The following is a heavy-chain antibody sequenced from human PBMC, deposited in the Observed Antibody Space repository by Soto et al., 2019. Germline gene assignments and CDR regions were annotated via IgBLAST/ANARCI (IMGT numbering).Heavy chain of an antibody. Sequence: GESLKISCKGSGCILTSYWIAGVRQMPGKDLEWMGIIYPGDSDSSYSPSFQGQVTISADKSIKTAYLHWSSLKASDTAIYYCAKHEVYCSTTTCSNFYVWGQRAPVTVAS. V-gene: IGHV5-51*01. CDR2: IYPGDSDS. D-gene: IGHD2-2*01. CDR3: AKHEVYCSTTTCSNFYV. J-gene: IGHJ6*02. CDR1: GCILTSYW.